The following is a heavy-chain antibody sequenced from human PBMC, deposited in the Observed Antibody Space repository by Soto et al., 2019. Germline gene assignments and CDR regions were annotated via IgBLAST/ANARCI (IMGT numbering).Heavy chain of an antibody. J-gene: IGHJ2*01. D-gene: IGHD3-22*01. CDR2: ISYDGSNK. Sequence: QVQLVESGGGVVQPGRSLRLSCAASGFTFSYYAMHWVRQAPGKGLEWVAVISYDGSNKYYADSVKGRFTISRDNSKYTLFLQMNSVRPDDTAVFYCARPYAHSSVSSTRYFDLWGSGPLVTVSS. CDR3: ARPYAHSSVSSTRYFDL. CDR1: GFTFSYYA. V-gene: IGHV3-30-3*01.